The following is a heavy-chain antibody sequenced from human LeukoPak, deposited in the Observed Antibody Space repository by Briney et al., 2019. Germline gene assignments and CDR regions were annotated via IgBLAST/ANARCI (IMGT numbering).Heavy chain of an antibody. Sequence: GASLRLSCAASGFTFSSYAMGWVRLAPGKGLEWVSLISGSGDNSYYADSVKGRFTISRDNSKNTLYLQMSSLRAEDTALYYCAKCLGDGTNYYFAHWGLGTLVTVSS. CDR2: ISGSGDNS. J-gene: IGHJ4*02. CDR3: AKCLGDGTNYYFAH. CDR1: GFTFSSYA. V-gene: IGHV3-23*01. D-gene: IGHD4/OR15-4a*01.